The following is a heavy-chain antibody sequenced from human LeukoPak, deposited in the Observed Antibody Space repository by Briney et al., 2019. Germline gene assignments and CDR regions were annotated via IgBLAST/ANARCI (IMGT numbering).Heavy chain of an antibody. Sequence: SETLSLTCTVSGGSISSSSYYWGWIRQPPGKGLEWIGSMYYSGSTYYNPSLKSRVTISVDTSKNQFSLKLSSVTAADTAVYYCARGRGGQQLAYFLPGYFDYWGQGTLVTVSS. CDR1: GGSISSSSYY. CDR3: ARGRGGQQLAYFLPGYFDY. CDR2: MYYSGST. J-gene: IGHJ4*02. D-gene: IGHD6-13*01. V-gene: IGHV4-39*07.